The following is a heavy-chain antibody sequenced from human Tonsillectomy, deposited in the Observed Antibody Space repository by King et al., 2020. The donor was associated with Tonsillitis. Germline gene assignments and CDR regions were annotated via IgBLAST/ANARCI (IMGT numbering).Heavy chain of an antibody. Sequence: VHLVESGVVLVNPGCSLILSFSSSVFPFLIYHLTLVRQSPGNGLACVSSLDSSTSYRSYIYYADSVKGRFTISRDNAKNSLYLQMNSLRAEDTAVYYCARDPVNWANDNYYMDVWGKVTTVTVSS. V-gene: IGHV3-21*01. CDR3: ARDPVNWANDNYYMDV. CDR1: VFPFLIYH. J-gene: IGHJ6*03. CDR2: LDSSTSYRSYI. D-gene: IGHD1-1*01.